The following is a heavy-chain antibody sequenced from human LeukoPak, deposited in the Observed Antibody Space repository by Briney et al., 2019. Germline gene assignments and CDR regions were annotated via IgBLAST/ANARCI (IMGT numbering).Heavy chain of an antibody. CDR1: GGSFSGYY. CDR2: INHSGST. J-gene: IGHJ4*02. D-gene: IGHD1-26*01. Sequence: KPSETLSLTCAVYGGSFSGYYWSWIRQPPGKGLEWIGEINHSGSTYYNPSLKSRVTISVDTSKSQFSLNLSSATATDTATYYCARHRNSGSWPSGGYFDYWGQGTLVTVSS. CDR3: ARHRNSGSWPSGGYFDY. V-gene: IGHV4-34*01.